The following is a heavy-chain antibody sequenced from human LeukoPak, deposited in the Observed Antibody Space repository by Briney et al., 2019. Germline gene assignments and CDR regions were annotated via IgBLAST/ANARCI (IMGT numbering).Heavy chain of an antibody. J-gene: IGHJ4*02. CDR1: GFTFSSYW. Sequence: GGSLRLTCAASGFTFSSYWMSWVRQAPGKGLEWVANIKQDGSEKYYADSVKGRFTISRDNSKNTLYVQMNSLRAEDTAVYYCAKGHYYGSGSLDYWGQGTLVTVSS. CDR2: IKQDGSEK. D-gene: IGHD3-10*01. V-gene: IGHV3-7*03. CDR3: AKGHYYGSGSLDY.